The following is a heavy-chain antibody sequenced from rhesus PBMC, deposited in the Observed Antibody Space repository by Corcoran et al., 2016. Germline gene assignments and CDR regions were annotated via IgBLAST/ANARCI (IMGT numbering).Heavy chain of an antibody. Sequence: QLQLQESGPGLVKPSETLSVTCAVSGGSISSSYWSWIRQAPGKGLEWIGYIYGSGSSTNYNPSSMGRVALSVDTSKKQLAMKLSSVTTADTAVYYCARDLTYSSGWYGFGYWGQGVLVTVSS. J-gene: IGHJ4*01. CDR1: GGSISSSY. CDR3: ARDLTYSSGWYGFGY. D-gene: IGHD6-31*01. V-gene: IGHV4-169*02. CDR2: IYGSGSST.